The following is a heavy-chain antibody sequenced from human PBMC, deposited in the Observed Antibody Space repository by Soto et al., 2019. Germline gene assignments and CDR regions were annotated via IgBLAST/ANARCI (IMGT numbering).Heavy chain of an antibody. J-gene: IGHJ4*02. CDR2: ISYDGSNQ. CDR1: GFTFNIYG. CDR3: AKDQASGQGSFDS. V-gene: IGHV3-30*18. Sequence: GGSLRLSCAASGFTFNIYGMHWFRQAPDKGLEWVALISYDGSNQYYADSVKGRFTISRDNSKNTLFLQMNSLRADDTAVYYCAKDQASGQGSFDSWGQGTLVTVSS.